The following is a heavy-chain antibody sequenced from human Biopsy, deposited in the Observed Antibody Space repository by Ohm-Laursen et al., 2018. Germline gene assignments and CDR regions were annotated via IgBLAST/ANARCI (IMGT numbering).Heavy chain of an antibody. V-gene: IGHV3-23*01. J-gene: IGHJ4*02. CDR1: GFSFDNYA. D-gene: IGHD2-21*02. CDR3: AEGDWIHYFDN. Sequence: GSLRLSCTASGFSFDNYAMNWVRQAPGKGLEWVSTISGSGGSTYYADSVKGRFTIFRDNPQKTVWLEMSSLRVEDTAVYYCAEGDWIHYFDNWGQGVPVTVSS. CDR2: ISGSGGST.